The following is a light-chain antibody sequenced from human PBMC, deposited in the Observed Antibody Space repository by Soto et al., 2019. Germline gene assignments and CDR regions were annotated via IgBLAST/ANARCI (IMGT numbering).Light chain of an antibody. J-gene: IGKJ3*01. CDR3: QQYYSYPLT. CDR1: QGISSY. CDR2: AAS. V-gene: IGKV1-8*01. Sequence: AIRMTQSPSSFSASTGDRVTITCRASQGISSYLAWYQQKPGKAPKLLIYAASTLQSGVPSRFRGSGSGTNVTLTISCLQSEDFATYYCQQYYSYPLTFGPGTKVDIK.